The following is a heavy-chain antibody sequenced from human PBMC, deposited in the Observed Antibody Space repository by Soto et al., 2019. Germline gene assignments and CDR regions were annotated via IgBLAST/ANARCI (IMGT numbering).Heavy chain of an antibody. D-gene: IGHD2-2*01. CDR3: VKDPQYQLQGRCYY. CDR2: ISGSGGST. V-gene: IGHV3-23*01. J-gene: IGHJ4*02. CDR1: GFTFSSYA. Sequence: GGSLRLSCAASGFTFSSYAMSWVRQAPGKGLEWVSAISGSGGSTYYADSVKGRFTISRDNSKNTLYLQMNSLRAEDTAVYYCVKDPQYQLQGRCYYWGKGSLVTVSS.